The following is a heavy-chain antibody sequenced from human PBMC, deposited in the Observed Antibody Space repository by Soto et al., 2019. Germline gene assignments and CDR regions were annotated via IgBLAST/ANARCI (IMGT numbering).Heavy chain of an antibody. Sequence: LRISYKGSGYSLSTYWSGWGRQMAGKVLGGMGIIYPGDSDTRYSPSFQGQVTISADKSISTAYLQWSSLKASDTAIYYCARQKNDFLTGYYLYSGMDVWGQGTTVNVSS. V-gene: IGHV5-51*01. D-gene: IGHD3-9*01. J-gene: IGHJ6*01. CDR2: IYPGDSDT. CDR1: GYSLSTYW. CDR3: ARQKNDFLTGYYLYSGMDV.